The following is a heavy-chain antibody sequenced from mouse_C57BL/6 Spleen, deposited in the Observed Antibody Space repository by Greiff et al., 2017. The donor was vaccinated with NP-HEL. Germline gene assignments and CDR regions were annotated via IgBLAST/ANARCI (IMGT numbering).Heavy chain of an antibody. CDR2: INYDGSST. Sequence: EVLLVESEGGLVQPGSSMKLSCTASGFTFSDYYMAWVRQVPEKGLEWVANINYDGSSTYYLDSLQSRFTISRDNATNTLYLQMSSLKSEDTAAYYCARGGVYSNYGYFDVWGTGTTVTVSS. J-gene: IGHJ1*03. D-gene: IGHD2-5*01. CDR1: GFTFSDYY. CDR3: ARGGVYSNYGYFDV. V-gene: IGHV5-16*01.